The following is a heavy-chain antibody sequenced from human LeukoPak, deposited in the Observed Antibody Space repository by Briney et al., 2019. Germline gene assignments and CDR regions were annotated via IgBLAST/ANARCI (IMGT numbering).Heavy chain of an antibody. J-gene: IGHJ4*02. V-gene: IGHV3-9*01. CDR1: GFTFDDYA. Sequence: GGSLRLSCAASGFTFDDYAMHWVRQAPGKGLEWVSGISWNSGSIGYADSVKGRFTISRDNAKNSLYLQMNSLRAEDTAVYYCARVKEMPWYSSSGNYFDYWGQGTLVTVSS. D-gene: IGHD6-13*01. CDR2: ISWNSGSI. CDR3: ARVKEMPWYSSSGNYFDY.